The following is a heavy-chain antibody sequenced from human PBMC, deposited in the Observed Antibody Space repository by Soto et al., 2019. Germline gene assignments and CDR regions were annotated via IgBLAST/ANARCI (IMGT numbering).Heavy chain of an antibody. CDR2: VSWNSANI. J-gene: IGHJ6*02. V-gene: IGHV3-9*01. CDR1: GFTFDDHA. CDR3: ARDLLGGEHPFYNNMDV. D-gene: IGHD1-1*01. Sequence: EVQLVESGGGLVQRGRSLRLSCTASGFTFDDHAMHWVRQVPGKGLEWVSAVSWNSANIGYADSVKGRFTISRDNAKSSLYLQMNSLRPEDTALYYCARDLLGGEHPFYNNMDVWGQGTTVTVSS.